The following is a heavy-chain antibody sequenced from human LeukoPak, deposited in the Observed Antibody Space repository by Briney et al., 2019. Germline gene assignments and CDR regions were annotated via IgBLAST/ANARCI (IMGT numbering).Heavy chain of an antibody. Sequence: SETLSLTCTVSGGSISSGDYYWSWIRQPPGKGLEWIGYIYDSGSTFHYNSSLKSRVNISVDTSKNQLSLRLSSVTAADTAVYYCARGVYYDFWSGYYTGIGVDHFDYWGQGTLVTVPS. D-gene: IGHD3-3*01. V-gene: IGHV4-30-4*08. CDR3: ARGVYYDFWSGYYTGIGVDHFDY. CDR2: IYDSGST. CDR1: GGSISSGDYY. J-gene: IGHJ4*02.